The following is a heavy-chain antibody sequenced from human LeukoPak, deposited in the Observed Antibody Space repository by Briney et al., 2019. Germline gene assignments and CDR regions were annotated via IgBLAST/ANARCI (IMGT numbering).Heavy chain of an antibody. D-gene: IGHD4-11*01. V-gene: IGHV4-59*01. CDR2: IYYSGST. CDR3: AGNAYSRGWFDP. J-gene: IGHJ5*02. Sequence: PSETLSLTCAVYGGSFSGYYWSWIRQPPGKGLEWIGYIYYSGSTNYNPSLKSRVTISVDTSKNQFSLKLSSVTAADTAVYYCAGNAYSRGWFDPWGQGTLVTVSS. CDR1: GGSFSGYY.